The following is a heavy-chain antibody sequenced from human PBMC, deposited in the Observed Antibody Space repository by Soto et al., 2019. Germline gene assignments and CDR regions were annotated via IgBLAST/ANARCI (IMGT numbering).Heavy chain of an antibody. CDR3: ARAPYSSGWPDS. D-gene: IGHD6-19*01. V-gene: IGHV4-59*01. CDR2: MYNTGST. J-gene: IGHJ4*02. Sequence: SETLSLTCTVSGGSISGYYWSWIRQPPGKGLEWIGYMYNTGSTVYNPSFKSRVTISVDTSKNQFSLKLNSVTAADTAVYYCARAPYSSGWPDSWGQGTLVTVS. CDR1: GGSISGYY.